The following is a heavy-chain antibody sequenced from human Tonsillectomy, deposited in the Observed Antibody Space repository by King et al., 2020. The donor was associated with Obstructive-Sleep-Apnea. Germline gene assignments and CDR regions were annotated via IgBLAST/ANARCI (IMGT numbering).Heavy chain of an antibody. V-gene: IGHV3-30*02. CDR2: IRYDGSNE. CDR1: GFTFSSSG. J-gene: IGHJ4*02. Sequence: VQRVESGGGVVQPGGSLRLSCAASGFTFSSSGMHWVLQAPGKGLEWVTFIRYDGSNEYYAESVKGRFSVSKDNSKNALFLKMNNLIAEDRAVYYCAKDNSNWSFDYWGQGILVTVSS. D-gene: IGHD6-6*01. CDR3: AKDNSNWSFDY.